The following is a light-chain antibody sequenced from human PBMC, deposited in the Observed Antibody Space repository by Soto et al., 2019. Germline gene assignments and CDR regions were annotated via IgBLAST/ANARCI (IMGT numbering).Light chain of an antibody. Sequence: EIVMTQSPATLSVSPGERATLSCRASQSVSSDLAWYQQKPGQAPRLLIYGASTRATGVPARVSGSGSGTEFPLTISSLQSEDFSGYYCQQYNNWPYAFGQGTKLEIK. CDR3: QQYNNWPYA. V-gene: IGKV3-15*01. CDR2: GAS. J-gene: IGKJ2*01. CDR1: QSVSSD.